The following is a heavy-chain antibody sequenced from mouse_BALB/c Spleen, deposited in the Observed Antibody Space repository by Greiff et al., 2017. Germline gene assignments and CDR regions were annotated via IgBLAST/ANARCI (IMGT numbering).Heavy chain of an antibody. D-gene: IGHD2-4*01. CDR1: GFSLTSFG. V-gene: IGHV2-4-1*01. Sequence: VQGVESGPGLVQPSQSLSITCTVSGFSLTSFGVHWVRQSPGKGLEWLGVIWSGGSTDYNAAFISRLSISKDNSKSQVFFKMNSLQADDTAIYYCARGCDYDGGFDYWGQGTTLTVSS. CDR2: IWSGGST. J-gene: IGHJ2*01. CDR3: ARGCDYDGGFDY.